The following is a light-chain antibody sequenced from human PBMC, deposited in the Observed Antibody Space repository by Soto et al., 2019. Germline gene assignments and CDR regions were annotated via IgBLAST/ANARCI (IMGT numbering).Light chain of an antibody. CDR1: QDISNY. V-gene: IGKV1-33*01. CDR3: QQYDNLPP. Sequence: DIQMTQSPSSLSASVGDRVTITCQASQDISNYLNWYQQKPGKAPKLLIYDASNLETGVPSTFSGSGSGTDFTFTISSLQPEDIATYYCQQYDNLPPFGQGTRLEIK. CDR2: DAS. J-gene: IGKJ5*01.